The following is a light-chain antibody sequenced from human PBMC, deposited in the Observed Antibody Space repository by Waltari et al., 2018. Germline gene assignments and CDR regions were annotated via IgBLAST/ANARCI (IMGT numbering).Light chain of an antibody. V-gene: IGKV1-12*01. Sequence: DIQMTQSPSSVSASVGDRVTITCRASQDINSRLTWYQQKPGKAPRLLLYTTSSLQTGVPSRFSGSGSGTDFTLTISSLQPEDFAIYFCQQAKSYPLTFGPGTRVDIK. CDR3: QQAKSYPLT. CDR1: QDINSR. J-gene: IGKJ3*01. CDR2: TTS.